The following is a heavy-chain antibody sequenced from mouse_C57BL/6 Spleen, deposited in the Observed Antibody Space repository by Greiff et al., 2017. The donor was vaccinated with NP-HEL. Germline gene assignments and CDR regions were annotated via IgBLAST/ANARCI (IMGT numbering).Heavy chain of an antibody. CDR1: GFTFSSYA. D-gene: IGHD2-3*01. V-gene: IGHV5-4*01. CDR3: AREVTRYFDY. Sequence: EVKLVESGGGLVKPGGSLKLSCAASGFTFSSYAMSWVRQTPEKRLEWVATISDGGSYTYYPDNVKGRFTISRDNAKNNLYLQMSHLKSEDTAMYYCAREVTRYFDYWGQGTTLTVSS. CDR2: ISDGGSYT. J-gene: IGHJ2*01.